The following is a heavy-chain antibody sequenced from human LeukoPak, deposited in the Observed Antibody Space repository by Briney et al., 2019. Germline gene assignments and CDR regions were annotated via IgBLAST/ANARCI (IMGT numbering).Heavy chain of an antibody. CDR3: ARIYGLDGFDY. V-gene: IGHV3-53*04. CDR2: IYSGGST. J-gene: IGHJ4*02. CDR1: GFTFSSYA. D-gene: IGHD4-17*01. Sequence: GRSLRLSCAASGFTFSSYAMHWVRQAPGKGLEWVSVIYSGGSTYYADSVKGRFTISRHNSKNTLYLQMNSLRAEDTAVYYCARIYGLDGFDYWGQGTLVTVSS.